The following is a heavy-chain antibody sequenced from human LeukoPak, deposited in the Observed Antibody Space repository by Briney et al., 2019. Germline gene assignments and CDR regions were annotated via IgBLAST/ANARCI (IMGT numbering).Heavy chain of an antibody. CDR2: IIPFFGIP. D-gene: IGHD3-10*01. J-gene: IGHJ6*02. Sequence: ASVKVSCKASGDAFNSHTINWVRQAPGQGLEWVGSIIPFFGIPSYAQKFKGRVTISADTSTTTAFMDLTSLRSEDTAVYYCARDFWGTMVRAASMDVWGQGTTVTVSS. CDR3: ARDFWGTMVRAASMDV. CDR1: GDAFNSHT. V-gene: IGHV1-69*10.